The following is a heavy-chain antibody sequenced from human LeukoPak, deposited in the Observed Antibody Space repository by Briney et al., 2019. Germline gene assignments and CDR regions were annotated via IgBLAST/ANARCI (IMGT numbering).Heavy chain of an antibody. D-gene: IGHD6-13*01. CDR1: GFTFSSYG. Sequence: GGSLRLSCAASGFTFSSYGMHWVRQAPGKGLEWVAVISYDGSNKYYADSVKGRFTISRDNSKNTLYLQMNSLRAEDTAVYYCAKDGTLAPSPYSSSWYTYFDYWGQGTLVTVSS. CDR2: ISYDGSNK. CDR3: AKDGTLAPSPYSSSWYTYFDY. V-gene: IGHV3-30*18. J-gene: IGHJ4*02.